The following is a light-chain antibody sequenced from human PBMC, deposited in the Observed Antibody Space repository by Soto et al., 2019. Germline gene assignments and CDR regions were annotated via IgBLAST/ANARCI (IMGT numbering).Light chain of an antibody. CDR1: SSNIGSNY. Sequence: QPVLTQPPSASGTPGQRVTISCSGSSSNIGSNYVCWYQQLPGTAPKLLIYRNNQRPSGVPDRFSGSKSGTSASLAISGLRSEDEAYYYCAAWDDILSGPVFGGGTQLTVL. J-gene: IGLJ7*01. CDR3: AAWDDILSGPV. V-gene: IGLV1-47*01. CDR2: RNN.